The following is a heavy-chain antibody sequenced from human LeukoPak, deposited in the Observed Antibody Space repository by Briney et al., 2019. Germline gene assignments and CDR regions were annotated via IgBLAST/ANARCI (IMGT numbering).Heavy chain of an antibody. CDR3: AKYSLGYCSSTSCSYFVY. CDR2: IRFDGSNK. CDR1: GFTFSSYG. V-gene: IGHV3-30*02. D-gene: IGHD2-2*01. J-gene: IGHJ4*02. Sequence: GGSLRLSCAASGFTFSSYGMHWVRQAPGKRLERVSFIRFDGSNKNYADSVRGRFTISRNNSKNTLYLQMNSLRAEDTAVYYCAKYSLGYCSSTSCSYFVYWGQGTLVTVSS.